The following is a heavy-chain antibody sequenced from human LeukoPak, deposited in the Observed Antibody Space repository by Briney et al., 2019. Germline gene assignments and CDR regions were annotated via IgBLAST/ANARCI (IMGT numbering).Heavy chain of an antibody. J-gene: IGHJ4*02. Sequence: PGGSLRLSCAASGFTFSSYGMSWVRQAPGKGLEWVSAISGSGGSTYYADSVKGRFTISRDSSKNTLYLQMNSLRAEDTAVYYCAKESYSYGSADFDYWGQGTLVTVSS. D-gene: IGHD5-18*01. V-gene: IGHV3-23*01. CDR3: AKESYSYGSADFDY. CDR2: ISGSGGST. CDR1: GFTFSSYG.